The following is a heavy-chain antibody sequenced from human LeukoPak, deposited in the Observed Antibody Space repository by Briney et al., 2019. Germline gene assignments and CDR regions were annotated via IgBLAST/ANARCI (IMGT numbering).Heavy chain of an antibody. CDR3: AKACLKAATPGRGMDV. Sequence: GGSLRLSCAASGFTFSSYSMSWVRQAPGKGLEWVSGISASGGDTYYADSMKGRFTISRDNSKNTLYLQMNSLRAEDTAVYFCAKACLKAATPGRGMDVWGQGTTVTVSS. J-gene: IGHJ6*02. V-gene: IGHV3-23*01. CDR1: GFTFSSYS. D-gene: IGHD1-14*01. CDR2: ISASGGDT.